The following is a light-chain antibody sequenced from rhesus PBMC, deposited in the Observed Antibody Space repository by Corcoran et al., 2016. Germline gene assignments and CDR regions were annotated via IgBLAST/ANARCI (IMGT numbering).Light chain of an antibody. CDR1: QGISNW. CDR2: AAS. V-gene: IGKV1-33*02. CDR3: QQHNSNPYS. Sequence: DIQMTQSPSSLSVSVGDTVTITCHASQGISNWLAWYQQKPGKAPKLLLYAASRLQSGVPSRFSGSGSGTEFTLTISSLQPEDFATYYCQQHNSNPYSFGQGTKVEIK. J-gene: IGKJ2*01.